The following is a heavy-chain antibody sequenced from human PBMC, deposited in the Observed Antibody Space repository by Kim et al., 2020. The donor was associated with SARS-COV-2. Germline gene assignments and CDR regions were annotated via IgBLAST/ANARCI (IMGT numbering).Heavy chain of an antibody. V-gene: IGHV3-48*02. D-gene: IGHD3-10*01. CDR3: AREDGGRFGDLYMGLD. J-gene: IGHJ4*02. CDR1: GFTFSSYS. CDR2: ISSSSSTI. Sequence: GGSLRLSCAASGFTFSSYSMNWVRQAPGKGLEWVSYISSSSSTIYYADSVKGRFTISRDNAKNSLYLQMNSLRDEDTAVYYCAREDGGRFGDLYMGLDWGQGTLVTVSS.